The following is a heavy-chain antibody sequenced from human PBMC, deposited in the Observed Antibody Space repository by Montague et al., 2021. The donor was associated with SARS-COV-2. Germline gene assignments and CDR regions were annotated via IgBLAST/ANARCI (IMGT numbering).Heavy chain of an antibody. J-gene: IGHJ3*02. CDR1: GGSISSSSYY. CDR2: IYYTGST. V-gene: IGHV4-39*01. D-gene: IGHD3-22*01. CDR3: ARHGSYETYDAFDI. Sequence: SETLSLTCTVSGGSISSSSYYWGWIRQPPGKGLEWIGSIYYTGSTYYNPSLKSRVTISVDTSKNQFSLRLSSVTAADTAVYYCARHGSYETYDAFDIWGQGTMVTVSS.